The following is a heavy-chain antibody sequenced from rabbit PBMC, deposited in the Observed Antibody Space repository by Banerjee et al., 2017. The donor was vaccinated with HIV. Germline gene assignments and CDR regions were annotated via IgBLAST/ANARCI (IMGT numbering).Heavy chain of an antibody. CDR3: ARADYAGYDNWDAFDP. CDR2: IYAGSSGST. CDR1: GIDFSSSFW. Sequence: QEQLKETGGGLVQPGGSLKLSCKASGIDFSSSFWISWVRQAPGKGLEWIACIYAGSSGSTYYASWAKGRFTISKTSSTTVTLQMTSLTAADTATYFCARADYAGYDNWDAFDPWGQGTLVTVS. D-gene: IGHD7-1*01. V-gene: IGHV1S45*01. J-gene: IGHJ2*01.